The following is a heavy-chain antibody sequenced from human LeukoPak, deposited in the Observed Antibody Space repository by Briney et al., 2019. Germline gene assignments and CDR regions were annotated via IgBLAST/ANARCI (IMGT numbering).Heavy chain of an antibody. V-gene: IGHV3-30-3*01. D-gene: IGHD2-2*01. CDR3: AKDRTKYCSSTSCKDWFDP. CDR1: GFTFSSYA. J-gene: IGHJ5*02. CDR2: ISYDGSNK. Sequence: GGSLRLSCAASGFTFSSYAMHWVRQAPGKGLEWVAVISYDGSNKYYADSVKGRFTISRDSSKNTLYLQMNSLRAEDTAVYYCAKDRTKYCSSTSCKDWFDPWGQGTLVTVSS.